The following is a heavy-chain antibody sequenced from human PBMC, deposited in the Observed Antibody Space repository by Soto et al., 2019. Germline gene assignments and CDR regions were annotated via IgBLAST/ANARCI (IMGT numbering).Heavy chain of an antibody. CDR1: GFTFDDYA. CDR3: AKALRGGGGKYYFDY. Sequence: GGSLRLSCAASGFTFDDYAMHWVRQAPGKGLEWVSGISWNSGSIGYADSVKGRFTISRDNAKNSLYLQMNSLRAEDTALYYCAKALRGGGGKYYFDYWGQGTLVTVSS. D-gene: IGHD2-15*01. J-gene: IGHJ4*02. V-gene: IGHV3-9*01. CDR2: ISWNSGSI.